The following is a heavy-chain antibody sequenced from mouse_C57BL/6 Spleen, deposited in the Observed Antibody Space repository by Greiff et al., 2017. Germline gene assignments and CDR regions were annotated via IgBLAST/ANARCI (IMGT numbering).Heavy chain of an antibody. CDR2: IHPNSGST. CDR3: ARVMDLEGYFAD. J-gene: IGHJ3*01. V-gene: IGHV1-64*01. CDR1: GYTFTSYW. Sequence: QVQLQQPGAELVKPGASVQLSCKASGYTFTSYWLHWVKQRPGQGLAWIGMIHPNSGSTNSNEKFKSKGTLTVDKSSSTAYMQLSSLTSAASAVDYCARVMDLEGYFADWGQGTLVTVSA. D-gene: IGHD2-3*01.